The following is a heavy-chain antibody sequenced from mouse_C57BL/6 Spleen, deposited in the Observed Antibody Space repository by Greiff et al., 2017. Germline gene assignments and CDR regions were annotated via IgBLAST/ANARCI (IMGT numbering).Heavy chain of an antibody. V-gene: IGHV1-80*01. D-gene: IGHD2-4*01. CDR1: GYAFSSYW. Sequence: VQLQQSGASVKISCKASGYAFSSYWMNWVKQRPGKGLEWIGQIYPGDGDTNYNGKFKGKATLTADKSSSTAYMQLSSLTSEDSAVYFCARRGDYPYWYFDVWGTGTTVTVS. J-gene: IGHJ1*03. CDR2: IYPGDGDT. CDR3: ARRGDYPYWYFDV.